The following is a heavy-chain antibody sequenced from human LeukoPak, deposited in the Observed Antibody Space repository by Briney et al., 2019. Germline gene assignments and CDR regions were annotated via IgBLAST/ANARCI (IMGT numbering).Heavy chain of an antibody. D-gene: IGHD5-12*01. CDR1: GGSFSGYY. J-gene: IGHJ4*02. Sequence: PSETLSLTCAVYGGSFSGYYWSWIRQPPGKGLEWIGEINHSGSTNYNPSLKSRVTISVDTSKNQFSLKLSSVTAADTAVYYCARRTVKWLRSANFDYWGQGTLVTASS. CDR2: INHSGST. CDR3: ARRTVKWLRSANFDY. V-gene: IGHV4-34*01.